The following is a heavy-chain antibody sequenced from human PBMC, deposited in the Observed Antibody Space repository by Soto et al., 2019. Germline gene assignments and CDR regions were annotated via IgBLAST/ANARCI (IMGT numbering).Heavy chain of an antibody. D-gene: IGHD6-13*01. Sequence: QVQLVQSGAEVKKPGASVKVSCKASGYTFTSYDINWVRQATGQGLEWMGWMNPNSGNTDYAQKFQGRVTMTRNTSIRTASLALSSLRSEDTAVYYCARRGYSSSWYYFYYYGMDVWGQGTTVTVSS. V-gene: IGHV1-8*01. CDR3: ARRGYSSSWYYFYYYGMDV. J-gene: IGHJ6*02. CDR1: GYTFTSYD. CDR2: MNPNSGNT.